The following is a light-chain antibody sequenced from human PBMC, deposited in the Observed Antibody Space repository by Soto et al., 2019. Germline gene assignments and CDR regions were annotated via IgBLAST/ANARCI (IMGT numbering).Light chain of an antibody. J-gene: IGLJ1*01. V-gene: IGLV2-14*01. CDR2: NVS. CDR3: TSYTSGSLYV. Sequence: QSVLTQPASVSGSPGQSITISCTGTSSDVGAYNYVSWYQQYPGKVPKLLIYNVSNRPSGVSNRFSGSKSGNTASLTISGLQAEDEADYFCTSYTSGSLYVFGTGTKVTVL. CDR1: SSDVGAYNY.